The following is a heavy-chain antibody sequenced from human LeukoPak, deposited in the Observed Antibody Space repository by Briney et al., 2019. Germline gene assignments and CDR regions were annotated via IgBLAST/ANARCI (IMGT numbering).Heavy chain of an antibody. CDR3: AKDAGSSSSPEYFDY. Sequence: GGSLRLSCAASGFTFDDYAMHWVWQAPGKGLEWVSGISWNSGSIGYADSVKGRFTISRDNAKNSLYLQMNSLRAEDTASYYCAKDAGSSSSPEYFDYWGQGTLVTVSS. V-gene: IGHV3-9*01. J-gene: IGHJ4*02. CDR1: GFTFDDYA. D-gene: IGHD6-6*01. CDR2: ISWNSGSI.